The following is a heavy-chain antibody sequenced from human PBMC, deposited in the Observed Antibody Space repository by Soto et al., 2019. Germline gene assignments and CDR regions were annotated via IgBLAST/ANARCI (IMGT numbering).Heavy chain of an antibody. CDR1: GYIFTDFF. CDR2: VNPKNGDT. CDR3: GRVPAPGRPVTTYY. D-gene: IGHD4-17*01. Sequence: QVQVVQSGAEVKKPGASVKVSCKTSGYIFTDFFVHWIRQAPGQGLEWLGWVNPKNGDTEYAQNLLGRVSMTRDTSTNTVYMEMTGLTSNDTAVYYCGRVPAPGRPVTTYYWGQGSLV. J-gene: IGHJ4*02. V-gene: IGHV1-2*02.